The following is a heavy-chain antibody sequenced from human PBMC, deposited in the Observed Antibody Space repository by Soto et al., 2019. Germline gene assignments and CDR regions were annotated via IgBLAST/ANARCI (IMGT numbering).Heavy chain of an antibody. J-gene: IGHJ3*02. Sequence: SVKVSCKASGGTFSSYAISWVRQAPGHGLEWMGGIIPIFGTANYAQKFQGRVTITADESTSTAYMELSSLRSEDTAVYYCARRSTMIVVVTRGAFDIWGQGTMVTVAS. CDR3: ARRSTMIVVVTRGAFDI. V-gene: IGHV1-69*13. CDR2: IIPIFGTA. D-gene: IGHD3-22*01. CDR1: GGTFSSYA.